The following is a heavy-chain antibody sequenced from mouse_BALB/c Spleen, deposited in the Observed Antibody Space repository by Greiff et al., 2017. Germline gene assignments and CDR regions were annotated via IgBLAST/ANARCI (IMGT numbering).Heavy chain of an antibody. Sequence: EVKVVESGGGLVKPGGSLKLSCAASGFTFSDYYMYWVRQTPEKRLEWVATISDGGSYTYYPDSVKGRFTISRDNAKNNLYLQMSSLKSEDTAMYYCARDPFITTVVDYWGQGTSVTVSA. D-gene: IGHD1-1*01. CDR3: ARDPFITTVVDY. CDR1: GFTFSDYY. CDR2: ISDGGSYT. V-gene: IGHV5-4*02. J-gene: IGHJ4*01.